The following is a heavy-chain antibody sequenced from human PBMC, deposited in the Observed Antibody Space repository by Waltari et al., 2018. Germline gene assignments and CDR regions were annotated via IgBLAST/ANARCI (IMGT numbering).Heavy chain of an antibody. CDR2: INPNSGGT. CDR3: ARSIPRAVALNWFDP. J-gene: IGHJ5*02. CDR1: GYTFTGYY. D-gene: IGHD6-19*01. Sequence: QVQLVQSGAEVKKPGASVKVSCKASGYTFTGYYMHWVRQAPGQGLEWMGRINPNSGGTNYAQKFQGRVTMTRDTSISTAYMELSRLRSDDTAVYYCARSIPRAVALNWFDPWGQGTLVTVSS. V-gene: IGHV1-2*06.